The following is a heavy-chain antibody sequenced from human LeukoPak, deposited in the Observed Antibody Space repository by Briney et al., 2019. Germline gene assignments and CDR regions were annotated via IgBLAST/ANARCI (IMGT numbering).Heavy chain of an antibody. Sequence: GGSLRLSCAASGFTFDDYVMHWVRRPPGKGLEWVSGISWNSGSLDYAYSVKGRFTISRDNAKNSLYLQTNSLKTEDTALYYCAKGPTHLYGDRAWFDFWGQGTLVTVSS. CDR1: GFTFDDYV. CDR2: ISWNSGSL. D-gene: IGHD4-17*01. V-gene: IGHV3-9*01. J-gene: IGHJ4*02. CDR3: AKGPTHLYGDRAWFDF.